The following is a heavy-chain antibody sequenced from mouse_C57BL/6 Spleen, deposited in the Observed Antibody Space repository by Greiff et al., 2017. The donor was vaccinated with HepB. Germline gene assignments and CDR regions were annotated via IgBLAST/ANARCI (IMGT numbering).Heavy chain of an antibody. CDR2: IYPGSGNT. J-gene: IGHJ4*01. V-gene: IGHV1-76*01. CDR1: GYTFTDYY. CDR3: ARERYAMDY. Sequence: QVHVKQSGAELVRPGASVKLSCKASGYTFTDYYINWVKQRPGQGLEWIARIYPGSGNTYYNEKFKGKATLTAEKSSSTAYMQLSSLTSEDSAVYFCARERYAMDYWGQGTSVTVSS.